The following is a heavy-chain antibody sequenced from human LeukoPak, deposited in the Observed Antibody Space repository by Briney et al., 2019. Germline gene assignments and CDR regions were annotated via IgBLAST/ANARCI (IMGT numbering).Heavy chain of an antibody. CDR2: VSHDGHTK. V-gene: IGHV3-30*18. Sequence: GGSLRLSCAASGFTFSAYGMHCVRQVPVKGLQWVAVVSHDGHTKYYEDSVKGRFTISRDNSKNTLSLQMNSLRPDDTGVYFCAKEAATSQIDYWGQGTLVTVSS. CDR3: AKEAATSQIDY. D-gene: IGHD6-25*01. J-gene: IGHJ4*02. CDR1: GFTFSAYG.